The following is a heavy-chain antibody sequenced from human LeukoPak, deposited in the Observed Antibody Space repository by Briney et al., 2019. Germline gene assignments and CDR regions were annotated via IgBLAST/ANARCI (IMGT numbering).Heavy chain of an antibody. V-gene: IGHV3-21*01. J-gene: IGHJ3*02. D-gene: IGHD3-3*01. CDR3: ARPVVRFLEWSIGALDI. Sequence: GGSLRLSCAASGFIFNSHSMNWVRQAPGKGLEWVSSISSTSSYIYYADSVKSRFTISRDNAKNSLYLQMNSLRADDTAVYYCARPVVRFLEWSIGALDIWGQGTMVTVSS. CDR1: GFIFNSHS. CDR2: ISSTSSYI.